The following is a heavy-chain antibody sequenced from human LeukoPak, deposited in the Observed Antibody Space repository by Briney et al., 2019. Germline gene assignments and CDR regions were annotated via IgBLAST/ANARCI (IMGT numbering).Heavy chain of an antibody. D-gene: IGHD1-26*01. Sequence: ASVKVCCKSAGYTFTLYGISWVRQAPGQGLEWMGWISAYNGNTNYAQKLQGRVSMTTDTSTSTAYMELRSLRSDDTAVYYCARGVGATNAFDIWGQGTLVTVSS. J-gene: IGHJ3*02. CDR2: ISAYNGNT. CDR3: ARGVGATNAFDI. V-gene: IGHV1-18*01. CDR1: GYTFTLYG.